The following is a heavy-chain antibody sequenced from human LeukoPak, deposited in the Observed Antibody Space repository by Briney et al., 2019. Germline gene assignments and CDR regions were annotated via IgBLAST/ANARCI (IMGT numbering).Heavy chain of an antibody. V-gene: IGHV4-59*08. Sequence: SETLSLTCTVSGGSISSYYWSWIRQPPGKGLEWIGYIYYSGSTNYNPSLKSRVTISVDTSKNQFSLKLSSVTAADTAVYYCARHASQKSDLYYYDSSGYYYFDYWGQGTLVTVSS. CDR2: IYYSGST. CDR3: ARHASQKSDLYYYDSSGYYYFDY. CDR1: GGSISSYY. D-gene: IGHD3-22*01. J-gene: IGHJ4*02.